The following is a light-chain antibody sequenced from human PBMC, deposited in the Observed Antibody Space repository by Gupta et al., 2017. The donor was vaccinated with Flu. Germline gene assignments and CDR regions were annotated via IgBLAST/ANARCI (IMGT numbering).Light chain of an antibody. CDR2: DES. CDR1: HIRSKS. CDR3: QARDSTSDHPTV. V-gene: IGLV3-21*02. Sequence: SPLRSQAPSLSLSPGQTARITCAGSHIRSKSVHWYQQKPGQAPVLVVYDESDRPSGIPERFSGSNSGNTATLTITRVEGGDEADYYCQARDSTSDHPTVFGGGTKLTVL. J-gene: IGLJ2*01.